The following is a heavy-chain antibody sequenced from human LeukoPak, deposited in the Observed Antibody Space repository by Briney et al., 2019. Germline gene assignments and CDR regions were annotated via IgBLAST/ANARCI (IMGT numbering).Heavy chain of an antibody. CDR3: ARAPSEIGGYYPEYFRH. CDR1: GFTFSNYW. V-gene: IGHV3-7*01. J-gene: IGHJ1*01. CDR2: IKPDGSEK. Sequence: GGSLRLSCGASGFTFSNYWMNWVRQAPGKGLEWVANIKPDGSEKFYVDSVKGRFTISRDNARNTVSLQMNSLRAEDTGVYYCARAPSEIGGYYPEYFRHWGQGTLVTVSS. D-gene: IGHD3-22*01.